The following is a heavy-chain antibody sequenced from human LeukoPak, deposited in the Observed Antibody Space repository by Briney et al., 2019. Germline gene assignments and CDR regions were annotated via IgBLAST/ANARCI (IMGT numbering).Heavy chain of an antibody. CDR2: ISGSGGST. D-gene: IGHD5-12*01. Sequence: GGSLRLSCAASGFTFSNYAMTWARQAPGKGLEWVSAISGSGGSTYYADSVKGRFTISRDNSKNTLYLQMNSLRAEDTAVYYCARSGYGLFDGMDVWGQGTTVTVSS. V-gene: IGHV3-23*01. J-gene: IGHJ6*02. CDR1: GFTFSNYA. CDR3: ARSGYGLFDGMDV.